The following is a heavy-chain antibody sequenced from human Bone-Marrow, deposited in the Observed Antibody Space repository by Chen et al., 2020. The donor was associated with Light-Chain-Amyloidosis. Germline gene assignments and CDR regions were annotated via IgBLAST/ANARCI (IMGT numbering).Heavy chain of an antibody. CDR3: ARDRWVARHFPGAVDI. CDR1: GFSFSNYE. Sequence: EVQLVESGGGLVQPGGSLRLSCVASGFSFSNYEMNWVRQAPGQGLEWCSYISTTGTTIYYADFARGRFTISRDNAKNSLYLQMNSLRAEDTAVYYCARDRWVARHFPGAVDIWGQGTVVTVSS. J-gene: IGHJ3*02. CDR2: ISTTGTTI. D-gene: IGHD2-15*01. V-gene: IGHV3-48*03.